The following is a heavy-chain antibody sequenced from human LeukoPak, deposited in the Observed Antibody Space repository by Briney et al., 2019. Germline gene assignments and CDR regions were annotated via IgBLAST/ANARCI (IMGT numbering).Heavy chain of an antibody. D-gene: IGHD3-9*01. J-gene: IGHJ5*02. V-gene: IGHV3-30*04. CDR2: ISYDGSNK. Sequence: GGSLRLSCAASGFTFSSYAMHWVRQAPGKGLEWVAVISYDGSNKYYADSVKGRFTISRDIFKNTLYLQMNSLRSDDTAVYYCATDILTGFNWFNPWGQGTLVTVSS. CDR1: GFTFSSYA. CDR3: ATDILTGFNWFNP.